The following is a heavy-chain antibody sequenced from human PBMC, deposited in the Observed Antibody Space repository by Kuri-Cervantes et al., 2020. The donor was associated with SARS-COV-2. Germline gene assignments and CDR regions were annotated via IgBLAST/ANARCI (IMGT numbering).Heavy chain of an antibody. V-gene: IGHV4-59*01. CDR2: IYYSGST. J-gene: IGHJ4*02. CDR1: GGSISSYY. D-gene: IGHD3-3*01. CDR3: ARWPSWSGAIDY. Sequence: SETLSLTVTVSGGSISSYYWSWIRQPPGKGLEWIGYIYYSGSTNYNPSLKSRVTISVDTSKNQFSLKLSSVTAADTAVYYCARWPSWSGAIDYWGQGTLVTVSS.